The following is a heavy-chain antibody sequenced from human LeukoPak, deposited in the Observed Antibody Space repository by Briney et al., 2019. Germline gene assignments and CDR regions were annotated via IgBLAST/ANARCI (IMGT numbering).Heavy chain of an antibody. V-gene: IGHV4-59*12. Sequence: SETLSLTCTVSGGSISGYYWSWIRQPPGKGLEWIGYIYHSGSTIYNPSLKSRFTISVDKSKNQFSLKLSSVTAADTAVYYCARVGRRGYRVNNWFDPWGQGTLVTVSS. J-gene: IGHJ5*02. CDR2: IYHSGST. D-gene: IGHD5-18*01. CDR3: ARVGRRGYRVNNWFDP. CDR1: GGSISGYY.